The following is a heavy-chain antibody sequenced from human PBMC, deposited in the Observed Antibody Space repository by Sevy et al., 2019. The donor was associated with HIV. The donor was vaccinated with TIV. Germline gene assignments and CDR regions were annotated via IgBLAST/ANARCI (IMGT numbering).Heavy chain of an antibody. CDR2: VRSKGDGGTT. CDR1: GFTFSDAW. CDR3: TTEGAD. Sequence: GSLRLSCAASGFTFSDAWLSWVRQAPGKGLEWVGRVRSKGDGGTTDYAAPVKGRFTMARDDSKNVLYVQMNSLKIEDTGVYYCTTEGADWGQGTRVTVSS. V-gene: IGHV3-15*01. J-gene: IGHJ4*02.